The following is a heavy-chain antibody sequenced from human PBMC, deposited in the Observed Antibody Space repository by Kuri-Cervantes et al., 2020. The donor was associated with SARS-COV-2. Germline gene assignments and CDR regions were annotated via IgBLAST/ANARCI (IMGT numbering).Heavy chain of an antibody. J-gene: IGHJ4*02. CDR2: IYYSGST. D-gene: IGHD5-18*01. CDR3: ARLSGGGYSYGTRFDY. V-gene: IGHV4-39*01. CDR1: GGSISSSSYY. Sequence: SETLSLTCTVSGGSISSSSYYWGWIRQPPGKGLEWIGSIYYSGSTYYNPSLKSRVTISVDTSKNQFSLKLSSVTAADTAVYYCARLSGGGYSYGTRFDYWGQGALVTVSS.